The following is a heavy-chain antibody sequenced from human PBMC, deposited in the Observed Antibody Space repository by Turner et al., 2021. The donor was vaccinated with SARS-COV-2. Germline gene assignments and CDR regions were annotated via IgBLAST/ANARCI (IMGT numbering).Heavy chain of an antibody. Sequence: QVQLVESGGGVVQPGRSLRLSCAASGFTFSSYGMHWVRQAPGKGLEWVVVISYDGSNKHYADSVKGRFTISRDNSENTLYLQMNSLRVEDTAVYYCAKQISYYGSGSLYYFDYWGQGTLVTVSS. CDR3: AKQISYYGSGSLYYFDY. J-gene: IGHJ4*02. CDR1: GFTFSSYG. CDR2: ISYDGSNK. V-gene: IGHV3-30*18. D-gene: IGHD3-10*01.